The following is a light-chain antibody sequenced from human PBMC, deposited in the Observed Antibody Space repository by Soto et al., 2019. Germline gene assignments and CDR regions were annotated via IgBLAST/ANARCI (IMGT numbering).Light chain of an antibody. V-gene: IGKV3-11*01. CDR1: QSVSSY. CDR3: QQRSNWPPIT. Sequence: DIVVTQSPATLSLSPGERATLSRRASQSVSSYLAWYQQKPGQAPRLLIYDASNRATGIPARFSGSGSGTDFTLTISSLEPEDFAVYYCQQRSNWPPITFGQGTRLEIK. CDR2: DAS. J-gene: IGKJ5*01.